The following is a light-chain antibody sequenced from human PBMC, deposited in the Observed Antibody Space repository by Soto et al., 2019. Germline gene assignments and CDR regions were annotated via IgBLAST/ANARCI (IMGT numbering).Light chain of an antibody. V-gene: IGLV2-8*01. CDR1: SSDVGFYNF. J-gene: IGLJ1*01. CDR3: ASYAGTRLFV. CDR2: EVT. Sequence: SVLTQPPSASGSPGQSLTISCTGTSSDVGFYNFVSWYQQRPGKALKLVIYEVTKRPSGVPDRFSGSKSGSTASLTVSGLQADDEADYYCASYAGTRLFVFGSGTKVTVL.